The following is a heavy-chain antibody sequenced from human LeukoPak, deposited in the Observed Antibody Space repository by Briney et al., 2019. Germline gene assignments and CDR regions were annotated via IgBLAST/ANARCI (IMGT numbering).Heavy chain of an antibody. V-gene: IGHV4-34*01. D-gene: IGHD2-2*02. CDR1: GGSFSGYY. Sequence: SETLSLTCAVYGGSFSGYYWSWIRQPPGKGLEWIGEINHSGSTNYNPSLTSRVPISVDTSKNQFSLKLSSVTAADTAVYYCARGLDIVVVPAAILTGYFDYWGQGTLVTVSS. J-gene: IGHJ4*02. CDR3: ARGLDIVVVPAAILTGYFDY. CDR2: INHSGST.